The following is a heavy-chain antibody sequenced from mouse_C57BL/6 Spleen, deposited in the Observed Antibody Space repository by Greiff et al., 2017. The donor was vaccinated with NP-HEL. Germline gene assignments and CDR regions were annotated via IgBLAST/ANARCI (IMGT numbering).Heavy chain of an antibody. CDR1: GYTFTSYG. D-gene: IGHD1-1*01. J-gene: IGHJ2*01. CDR2: IYPRSGNT. Sequence: QVQLQQSGAELARPGASVKLSCKASGYTFTSYGISWVKQRTGQGLEWIGEIYPRSGNTYYNEKFKGKATLTADKSSSTAYMELRSLTSEDSAVNFCARSEITTVVATDNWGQGTTLTVTS. V-gene: IGHV1-81*01. CDR3: ARSEITTVVATDN.